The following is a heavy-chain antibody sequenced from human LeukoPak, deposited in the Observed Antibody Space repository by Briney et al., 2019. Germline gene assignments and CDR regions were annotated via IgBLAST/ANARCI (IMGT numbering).Heavy chain of an antibody. Sequence: GGSLRLSCAASGFTFNNAWLSWIRQAPGKGLERVARITSKSAGGTTDYPAPVKGRFTISRDDSKNMLYLQMNSLKTEDTAVYYCTTDSGDYGDYVREWGQGTLVTVSS. CDR3: TTDSGDYGDYVRE. J-gene: IGHJ4*02. D-gene: IGHD4-17*01. CDR1: GFTFNNAW. CDR2: ITSKSAGGTT. V-gene: IGHV3-15*01.